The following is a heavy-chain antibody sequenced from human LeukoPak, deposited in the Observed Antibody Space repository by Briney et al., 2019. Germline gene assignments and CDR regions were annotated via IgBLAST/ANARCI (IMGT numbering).Heavy chain of an antibody. D-gene: IGHD6-6*01. CDR2: ISGSGGST. J-gene: IGHJ5*02. V-gene: IGHV3-23*01. Sequence: GGSLRLSCAASGFTFSSYAMSWVRQAPGKGLEWVSAISGSGGSTYYADSVKGRFTISRDNSKNTLYLQMNSLRAEDTAVYYCAKRYDRIAARPDWFDPWGQGTLVTVSS. CDR1: GFTFSSYA. CDR3: AKRYDRIAARPDWFDP.